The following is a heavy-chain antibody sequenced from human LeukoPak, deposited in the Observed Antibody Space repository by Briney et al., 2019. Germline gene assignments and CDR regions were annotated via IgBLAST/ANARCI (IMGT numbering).Heavy chain of an antibody. J-gene: IGHJ3*02. CDR2: IRCDGNNK. CDR1: GFTFNTYG. Sequence: PGGSLRLSCAASGFTFNTYGMHWVRQAPGKGLEWVTFIRCDGNNKYFADSVKGRFTISRDNSKNTLYLQMNSLRAEDTAVYYCAKDLTVTYCSGGSCYSSDAFDIWGQGTMVTVSS. V-gene: IGHV3-30*02. CDR3: AKDLTVTYCSGGSCYSSDAFDI. D-gene: IGHD2-15*01.